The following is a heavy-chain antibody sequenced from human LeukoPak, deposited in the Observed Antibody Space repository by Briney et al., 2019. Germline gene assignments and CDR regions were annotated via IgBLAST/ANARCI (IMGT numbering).Heavy chain of an antibody. CDR3: ARVKYYYDSSGYSQNFDY. D-gene: IGHD3-22*01. J-gene: IGHJ4*02. CDR1: GGSISSYY. Sequence: PSETLSLTCTVSGGSISSYYGSWIRQPPGKGLEWMGYIYYSGSTNYNPSLKSRVTISVDTSKNQFSLKLSSVTAADTAVYYCARVKYYYDSSGYSQNFDYWGQGTLVTVSS. V-gene: IGHV4-59*01. CDR2: IYYSGST.